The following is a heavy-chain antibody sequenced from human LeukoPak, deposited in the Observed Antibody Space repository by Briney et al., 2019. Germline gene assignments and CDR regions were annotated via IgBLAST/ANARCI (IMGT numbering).Heavy chain of an antibody. CDR3: AKGSKGDDYFDY. V-gene: IGHV3-23*01. CDR1: GFTFSSYA. CDR2: ISGSGGST. D-gene: IGHD2-21*01. J-gene: IGHJ4*02. Sequence: GESLRLSCAASGFTFSSYAMSWVRQAPGKGLEWVSAISGSGGSTYYADSVKGRFTISRDNSKNTLYLQMNSLRAEDTAVYYCAKGSKGDDYFDYWGQGTLVTVSS.